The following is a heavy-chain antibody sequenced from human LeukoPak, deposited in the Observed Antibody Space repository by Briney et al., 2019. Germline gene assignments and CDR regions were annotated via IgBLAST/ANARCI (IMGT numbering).Heavy chain of an antibody. CDR2: IYYSGST. CDR1: GGSISSSSYY. J-gene: IGHJ4*02. V-gene: IGHV4-39*01. Sequence: SETLSLTCTVSGGSISSSSYYWGWIRQPPGKGLEWIGSIYYSGSTYYNPSLKSRVTISVDTSKNQFSLKLSSVTAADTAVYYCARSERITMVRGVIGGILCWGQGTLVTVSS. D-gene: IGHD3-10*01. CDR3: ARSERITMVRGVIGGILC.